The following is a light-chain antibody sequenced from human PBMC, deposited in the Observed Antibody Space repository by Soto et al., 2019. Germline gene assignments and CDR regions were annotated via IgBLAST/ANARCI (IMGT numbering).Light chain of an antibody. J-gene: IGLJ1*01. CDR2: EVN. CDR3: VSDAGTDALV. Sequence: QSALTQPPSVSGSRGQSIIISCVGRNTDVGQDNSVSWYQQGPGKAPKLLIFEVNHRPSGVSNRFSATRSVKTASLTISGLQPDDEGDYFCVSDAGTDALVFGTGTKLTVL. V-gene: IGLV2-14*01. CDR1: NTDVGQDNS.